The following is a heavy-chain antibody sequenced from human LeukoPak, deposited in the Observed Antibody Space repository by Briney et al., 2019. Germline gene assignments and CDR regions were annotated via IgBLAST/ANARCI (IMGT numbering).Heavy chain of an antibody. CDR3: ASLSYGRLYCYFDY. CDR1: GFTFSSYW. D-gene: IGHD2-8*02. CDR2: IKQDGSEK. Sequence: GGSLRLSCAASGFTFSSYWMSRVRQAPGKGLEWVANIKQDGSEKYYVDSVKGRFTISRDNAKNSLYLQMNSLRAEDTAVYYCASLSYGRLYCYFDYWGQGTLVTVSS. J-gene: IGHJ4*02. V-gene: IGHV3-7*01.